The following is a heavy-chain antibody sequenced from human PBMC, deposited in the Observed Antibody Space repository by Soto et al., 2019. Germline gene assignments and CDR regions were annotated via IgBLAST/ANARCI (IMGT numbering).Heavy chain of an antibody. D-gene: IGHD2-2*01. Sequence: GSLRLSCAASGFTFSSYGMHWVRQAPGKGLEWVAVIWYDGSNKYYADSVKGRFTISRDNSKNTLYLQMNSLRAEDTAVYYCARDGGVPAAPDYWGQGTLVTVSS. CDR1: GFTFSSYG. CDR2: IWYDGSNK. CDR3: ARDGGVPAAPDY. V-gene: IGHV3-33*01. J-gene: IGHJ4*02.